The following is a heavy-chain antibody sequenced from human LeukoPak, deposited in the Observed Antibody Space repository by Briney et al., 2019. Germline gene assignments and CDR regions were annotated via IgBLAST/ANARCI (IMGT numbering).Heavy chain of an antibody. CDR3: ARSPPASGYSYGGSHFDY. CDR1: GFTFSSYA. V-gene: IGHV3-30-3*01. D-gene: IGHD5-18*01. J-gene: IGHJ4*02. CDR2: ISYDGSNK. Sequence: GGSLRLSCAASGFTFSSYAMHWVRQAPGKGLEWVAVISYDGSNKYYADSVKGRFTISRDNSKNTLYLQMNSLRAEDTAVYYCARSPPASGYSYGGSHFDYWGQGTLVTVSS.